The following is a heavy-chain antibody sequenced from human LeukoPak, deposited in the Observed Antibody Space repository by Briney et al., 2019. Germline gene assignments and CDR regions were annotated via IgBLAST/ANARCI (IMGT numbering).Heavy chain of an antibody. CDR1: GGSISSSSYY. CDR2: IYYSGST. Sequence: SETLSLTCTVSGGSISSSSYYWGWIRQPPGKGLEWIGSIYYSGSTYYNPSLKSRVTISVDTSKNQFSLKLSSVTAADTAVYYCARQGAIRAFDIWGQGTMVTVSS. D-gene: IGHD2-21*01. CDR3: ARQGAIRAFDI. V-gene: IGHV4-39*01. J-gene: IGHJ3*02.